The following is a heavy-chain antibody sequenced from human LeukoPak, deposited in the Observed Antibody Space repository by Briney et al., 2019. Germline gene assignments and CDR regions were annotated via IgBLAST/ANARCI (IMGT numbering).Heavy chain of an antibody. D-gene: IGHD3-22*01. V-gene: IGHV3-33*06. CDR1: GFTFSSYG. CDR2: IWYDGSNK. Sequence: PGRSLRLSCAASGFTFSSYGMHWVRQAPGKGLEWVAVIWYDGSNKYYADSVKGRFTISRDNSKNTLYLQMNSLRAEDTAVYYCAKNPRSYDSSGHYYPDPWGQGTLVTVSS. J-gene: IGHJ5*02. CDR3: AKNPRSYDSSGHYYPDP.